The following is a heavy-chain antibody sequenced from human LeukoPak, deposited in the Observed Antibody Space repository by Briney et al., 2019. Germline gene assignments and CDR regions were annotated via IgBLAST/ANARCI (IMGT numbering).Heavy chain of an antibody. V-gene: IGHV1-2*02. Sequence: ASVKVSCKASGYTFTGYYMHWVRQAPGQGLEWTGWINPNSGGTNYAQKFQGRVTMTRDTSISTAYMELSRLRSDDTAVYYCARERCSSTSCLNYLDYWGRGTLVTVSS. CDR2: INPNSGGT. CDR1: GYTFTGYY. J-gene: IGHJ4*02. CDR3: ARERCSSTSCLNYLDY. D-gene: IGHD2-2*01.